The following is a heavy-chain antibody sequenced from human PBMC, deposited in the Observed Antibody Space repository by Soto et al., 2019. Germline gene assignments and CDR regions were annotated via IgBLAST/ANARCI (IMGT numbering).Heavy chain of an antibody. CDR3: ARAPMVVTRSYFDY. V-gene: IGHV4-59*01. J-gene: IGHJ4*02. CDR2: IYYSGNT. CDR1: GGSISNFY. Sequence: LSLTCTVSGGSISNFYWSWIRQPPGKGLEWIGYIYYSGNTNYNPSLKSRVSISVDTSKNQFSLKLTSVTAADTAVYYCARAPMVVTRSYFDYWGQGTPVTVSS. D-gene: IGHD2-15*01.